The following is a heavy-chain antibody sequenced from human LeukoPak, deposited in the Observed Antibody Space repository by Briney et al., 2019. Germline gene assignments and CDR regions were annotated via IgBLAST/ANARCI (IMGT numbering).Heavy chain of an antibody. CDR2: ISWNSGSI. Sequence: PGGSLRLSCAASGFTFDDYAMHWVRQAPGKGLEWVSGISWNSGSIGYADSVKGRFTISRDNAKNSLYLQMNSLRAEDTAVYYCARGATGFLEWLLEGFDAFDIWGQGTMVTVSS. D-gene: IGHD3-3*01. V-gene: IGHV3-9*01. CDR3: ARGATGFLEWLLEGFDAFDI. CDR1: GFTFDDYA. J-gene: IGHJ3*02.